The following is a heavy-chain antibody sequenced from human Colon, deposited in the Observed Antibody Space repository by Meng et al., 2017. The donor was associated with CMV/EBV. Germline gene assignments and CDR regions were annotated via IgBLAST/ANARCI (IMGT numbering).Heavy chain of an antibody. Sequence: SVTVSCKASGGTFSSYAISWVRQAPGQGLEWMGGIIPIFGTANYAQKFQGRVTITTDESTSTAYMELSSLRSEDTAVYDCARDERVRYFFSRVYYYYGMDVWGQGTTVTVSS. CDR3: ARDERVRYFFSRVYYYYGMDV. CDR1: GGTFSSYA. CDR2: IIPIFGTA. D-gene: IGHD3-9*01. V-gene: IGHV1-69*05. J-gene: IGHJ6*02.